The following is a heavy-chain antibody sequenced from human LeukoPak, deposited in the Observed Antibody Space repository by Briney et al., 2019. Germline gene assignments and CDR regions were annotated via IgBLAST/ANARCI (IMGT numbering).Heavy chain of an antibody. CDR3: ARAVSGNRFDY. CDR1: GFTFSDYY. V-gene: IGHV4-30-2*01. Sequence: LRLSCAASGFTFSDYYMSWIRQPPGKGLEWIGYIYHSGSTYYNPSLESRVAISVDRSKNQFSLKLSSVTAADTAVYYCARAVSGNRFDYWGQGTLVTVSS. J-gene: IGHJ4*02. D-gene: IGHD3-10*01. CDR2: IYHSGST.